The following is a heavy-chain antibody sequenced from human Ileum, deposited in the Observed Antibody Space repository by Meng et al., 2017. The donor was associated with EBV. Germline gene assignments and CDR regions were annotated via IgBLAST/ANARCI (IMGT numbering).Heavy chain of an antibody. D-gene: IGHD2-2*01. Sequence: EVHLLEAGGGLVPPGGSLRLSCAASGFNFNIYAINWVRQAPGRGLEWVSGITASGGTSYYADSVKGRFSISRDNSANTVYLQMNSLRAEDTAVYFCSNLPYTYWGQGTLVTVSS. V-gene: IGHV3-23*01. CDR1: GFNFNIYA. CDR3: SNLPYTY. CDR2: ITASGGTS. J-gene: IGHJ4*02.